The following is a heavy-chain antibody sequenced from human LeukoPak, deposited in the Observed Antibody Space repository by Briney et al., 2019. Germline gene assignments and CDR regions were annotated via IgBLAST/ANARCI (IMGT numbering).Heavy chain of an antibody. Sequence: GGSLRLSCAASGFTASSDYMSWVRQAPGKGLEWVSIIHSDVSTYYADSVKGRFTISRDNSKNTLYLQMNSLRAEDTAVYYCARGPRGSAKYFQHWGQGTLVTVSS. CDR2: IHSDVST. V-gene: IGHV3-53*05. CDR1: GFTASSDY. J-gene: IGHJ1*01. D-gene: IGHD5-24*01. CDR3: ARGPRGSAKYFQH.